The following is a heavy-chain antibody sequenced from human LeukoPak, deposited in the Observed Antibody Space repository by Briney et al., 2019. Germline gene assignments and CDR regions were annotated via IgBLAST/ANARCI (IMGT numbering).Heavy chain of an antibody. Sequence: SETLSLTCTVSGGSISSGGYYWSWIRQPPGKGLEWIGEINHSGSTNYNPSLKSRVTISVDTSKNQFSLKLSSVTAADTAVYYCARARFVDFWSGSLDYWGQGTLVTVSS. CDR2: INHSGST. D-gene: IGHD3-3*01. V-gene: IGHV4-39*07. CDR3: ARARFVDFWSGSLDY. CDR1: GGSISSGGYY. J-gene: IGHJ4*02.